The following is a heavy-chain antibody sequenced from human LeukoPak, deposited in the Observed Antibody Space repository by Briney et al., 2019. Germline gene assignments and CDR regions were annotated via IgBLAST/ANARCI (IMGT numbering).Heavy chain of an antibody. Sequence: ASVTVSFKTSGYTFTNFDSNWVRQATGQGREWLGWMNPYTGKTGYAQKFQGRVTFTGDTSIRTAYMEVSSLTSEDTAVYYCARAPIPYYYDSSAYYSDYWGQGTLVTVSS. CDR2: MNPYTGKT. V-gene: IGHV1-8*03. D-gene: IGHD3-22*01. CDR3: ARAPIPYYYDSSAYYSDY. CDR1: GYTFTNFD. J-gene: IGHJ4*02.